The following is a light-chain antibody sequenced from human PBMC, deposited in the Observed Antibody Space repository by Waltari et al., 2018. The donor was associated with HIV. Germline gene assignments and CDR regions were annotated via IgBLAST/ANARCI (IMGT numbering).Light chain of an antibody. Sequence: DVQMTQSPSTLSASIGDRVSITCRASQNVGNWLAWYQQKPGKPPSLLISKASTLQIGVPTNFSGSGSGTHFTLTISGLRPDDFATYYCQQYNKFPITFGQGTKL. CDR2: KAS. CDR1: QNVGNW. J-gene: IGKJ2*01. V-gene: IGKV1-5*03. CDR3: QQYNKFPIT.